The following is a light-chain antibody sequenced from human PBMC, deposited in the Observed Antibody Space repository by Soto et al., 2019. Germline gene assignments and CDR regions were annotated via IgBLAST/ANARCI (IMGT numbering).Light chain of an antibody. CDR3: QPYNDWPRT. CDR1: QSVRSH. Sequence: EVVRTQSAATVSVSPGERAPLSRRASQSVRSHLAWYQQKPGQAISLLIFGASTRATGVPARFSGSESGTEFTITISSLQSEDVAVYFCQPYNDWPRTVGGGTKVEIK. J-gene: IGKJ4*01. V-gene: IGKV3-15*01. CDR2: GAS.